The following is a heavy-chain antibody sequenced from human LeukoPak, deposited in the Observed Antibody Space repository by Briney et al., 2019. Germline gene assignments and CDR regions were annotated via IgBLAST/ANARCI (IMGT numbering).Heavy chain of an antibody. J-gene: IGHJ4*02. CDR2: IHTSGST. V-gene: IGHV3-53*01. CDR1: GFSVSGNY. D-gene: IGHD2-15*01. Sequence: GGSLRLSCAASGFSVSGNYMSWVRQAPGKGLEWVSFIHTSGSTFYADSVKGRFTISRDNSKNTLYLQMNSLRAEDTAVYYCARGYCNGGSCSKFDYWGQGTLVTVSS. CDR3: ARGYCNGGSCSKFDY.